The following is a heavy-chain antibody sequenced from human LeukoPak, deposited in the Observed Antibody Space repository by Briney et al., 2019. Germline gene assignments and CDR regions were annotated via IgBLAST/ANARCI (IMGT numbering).Heavy chain of an antibody. Sequence: GESLRLSCAASGVTFSSYGWHWVRQAPGKGLEWVAFIRYDESKEYYADSVKGRFTISRDNSKNTLYLQMSSLRVEDTAVYHCVKDYLVEAQRFYYFDYWGQGSLVTVSS. V-gene: IGHV3-30*02. CDR3: VKDYLVEAQRFYYFDY. D-gene: IGHD1-26*01. CDR1: GVTFSSYG. J-gene: IGHJ4*02. CDR2: IRYDESKE.